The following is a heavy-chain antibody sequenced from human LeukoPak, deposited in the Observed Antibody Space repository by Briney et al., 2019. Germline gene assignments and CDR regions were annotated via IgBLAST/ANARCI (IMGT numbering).Heavy chain of an antibody. V-gene: IGHV3-33*01. D-gene: IGHD6-19*01. CDR3: ARVVRAVAGRRLLGYFDY. Sequence: GRSLRLSCAASGFTFSSYGMHWVRQAPGKGLEWVAVIWYDGSNKYYADSVKGRFTISRDNSKNTLYLQMNSLRAEDTAVYYCARVVRAVAGRRLLGYFDYWGQGTLVTVSS. CDR2: IWYDGSNK. J-gene: IGHJ4*02. CDR1: GFTFSSYG.